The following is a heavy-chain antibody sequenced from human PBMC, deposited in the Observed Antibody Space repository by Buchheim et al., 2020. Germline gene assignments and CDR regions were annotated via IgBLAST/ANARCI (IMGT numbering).Heavy chain of an antibody. V-gene: IGHV1-46*03. D-gene: IGHD6-6*01. Sequence: QVQLVQSGAEVKKPGASVKVSCKASGYTFTSYYMHWVRQASGQGLEWMGIINPSGGSTRYAQKFQGRVTMTRDTSTSTVYMELSSLRSEDTAVYYRARDWWSRDSSSSSDYWGQGTL. CDR2: INPSGGST. CDR3: ARDWWSRDSSSSSDY. J-gene: IGHJ4*02. CDR1: GYTFTSYY.